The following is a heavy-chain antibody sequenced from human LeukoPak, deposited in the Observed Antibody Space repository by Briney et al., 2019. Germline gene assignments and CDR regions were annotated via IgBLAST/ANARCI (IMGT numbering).Heavy chain of an antibody. V-gene: IGHV3-53*01. J-gene: IGHJ4*02. Sequence: GGSLRLSCAASGFTVSSAYVSWVRQAPGKGLEWLSVIYSGGNTYYADSVKGRFTISGDNPKNTLYLQMNSLRGEDTAVYYCAKSSLQLTAVADRFDNWGQGTLVTVSS. CDR1: GFTVSSAY. D-gene: IGHD6-19*01. CDR3: AKSSLQLTAVADRFDN. CDR2: IYSGGNT.